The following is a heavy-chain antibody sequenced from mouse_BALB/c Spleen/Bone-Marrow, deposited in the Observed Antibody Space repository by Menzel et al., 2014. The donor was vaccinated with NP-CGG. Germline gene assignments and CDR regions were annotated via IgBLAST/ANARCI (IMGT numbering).Heavy chain of an antibody. D-gene: IGHD2-4*01. V-gene: IGHV3-2*02. CDR2: ISYSGST. Sequence: EVKLVESGPGLVNPSQSLSLICTVTGYSITSDYAWNWIRQFPGNKLEWMGYISYSGSTSYNPSLKGRISITRDTSKNQLFLQLNSVTTEDTATYYCARYDYDVGYFDYWGQGTTLTVSS. CDR3: ARYDYDVGYFDY. CDR1: GYSITSDYA. J-gene: IGHJ2*01.